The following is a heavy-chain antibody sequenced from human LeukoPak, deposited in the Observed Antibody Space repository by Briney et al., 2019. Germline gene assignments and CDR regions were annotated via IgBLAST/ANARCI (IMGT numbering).Heavy chain of an antibody. CDR3: ARDPAYCGGDCLDY. CDR1: GFTFSSYS. Sequence: GGSLRLSCAASGFTFSSYSMNWVRQAPGKGLEWVSSISSSSSYIYYADSVKGRYTISRDNAKNSLYLQMNSLRAEDTAVYYCARDPAYCGGDCLDYWGQGTLVAVSS. J-gene: IGHJ4*02. CDR2: ISSSSSYI. D-gene: IGHD2-21*02. V-gene: IGHV3-21*01.